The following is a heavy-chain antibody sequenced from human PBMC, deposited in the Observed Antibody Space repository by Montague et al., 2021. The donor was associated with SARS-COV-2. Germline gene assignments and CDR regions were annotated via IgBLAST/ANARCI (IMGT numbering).Heavy chain of an antibody. D-gene: IGHD5-24*01. CDR3: ARDHSTIWGPSYGMDV. CDR2: ISSSGSTI. V-gene: IGHV3-48*03. J-gene: IGHJ6*02. CDR1: GFTFSSYE. Sequence: SLRLSCAASGFTFSSYEMNWARQAPGKGLEWVSYISSSGSTIYYADSVKGRFTISRDNAKNSLYLQMNSLRAEDTAVYYCARDHSTIWGPSYGMDVWGQGTTVTVSS.